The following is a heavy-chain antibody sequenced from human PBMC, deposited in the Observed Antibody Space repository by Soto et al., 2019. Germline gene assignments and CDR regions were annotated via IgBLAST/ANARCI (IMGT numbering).Heavy chain of an antibody. CDR3: AKSLSVVVPAPKDYFDY. J-gene: IGHJ4*02. Sequence: EVQLLESGGGLVQPGGSLRLSCAASGFTFSSYAMSWVRKAPGKGLEWVSAISGSGGSTYYADSVKGRFTISRDNSKNTLYLQMNSLRAEDTAVYYCAKSLSVVVPAPKDYFDYWGQGTLVTVSS. D-gene: IGHD2-2*01. CDR1: GFTFSSYA. CDR2: ISGSGGST. V-gene: IGHV3-23*01.